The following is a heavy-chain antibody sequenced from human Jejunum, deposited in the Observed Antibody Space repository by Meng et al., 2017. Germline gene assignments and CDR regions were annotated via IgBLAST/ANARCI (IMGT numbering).Heavy chain of an antibody. CDR2: IFHTGST. CDR3: ARALGTYGTFFDY. CDR1: GDSLTSSNW. J-gene: IGHJ4*02. V-gene: IGHV4-4*02. Sequence: QVQAQEWGPGLVKPSGTLSLTCAVSGDSLTSSNWWSWVRQPPGKGLEWIGEIFHTGSTNYNPSLRSRLTISVDKSKNQFSLKLSSVTAADTAVYYCARALGTYGTFFDYWGQGTLVTVSS. D-gene: IGHD2-8*01.